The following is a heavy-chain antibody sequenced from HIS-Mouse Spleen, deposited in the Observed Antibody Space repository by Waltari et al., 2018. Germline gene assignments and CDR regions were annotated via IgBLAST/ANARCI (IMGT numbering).Heavy chain of an antibody. D-gene: IGHD7-27*01. CDR1: GYTFTGYY. Sequence: QVQLVQSGAEVKKPGASVKVSCKASGYTFTGYYMHWVRQATGQGLEWKGWINPNRRGTNYAQKIKGKVTMTRATSIGKAYMELGRLGSEDTAVYYCARVEKAWGFDAFDIWGQGTMVTVSS. J-gene: IGHJ3*02. CDR3: ARVEKAWGFDAFDI. CDR2: INPNRRGT. V-gene: IGHV1-2*02.